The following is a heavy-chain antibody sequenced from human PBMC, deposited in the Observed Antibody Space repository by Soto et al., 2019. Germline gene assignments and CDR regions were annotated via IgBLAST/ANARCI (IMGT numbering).Heavy chain of an antibody. D-gene: IGHD3-10*01. CDR2: MSYDGSDK. J-gene: IGHJ4*02. V-gene: IGHV3-30*03. Sequence: QVQLVESGGGVVQPGRSLRLSCAASGFTFNSHAMHWVRQAPGKGLEWVAIMSYDGSDKSYADSVKGRFTISRDNSKNTLSLQMNSLRPEDTAMYYCARVMRGSGSPFDYWGQGTLVTVSS. CDR1: GFTFNSHA. CDR3: ARVMRGSGSPFDY.